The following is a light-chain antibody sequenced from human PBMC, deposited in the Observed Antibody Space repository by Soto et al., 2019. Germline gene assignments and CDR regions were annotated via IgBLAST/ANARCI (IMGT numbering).Light chain of an antibody. CDR1: SSDVGGYNY. CDR2: EVS. Sequence: QSALTQPASVSGSPGQSITISCTGTSSDVGGYNYVSWHQHHPGKAPKLVIHEVSDRPSGISNRFSGSKSGNTASLTISGLQAEDEADYYCSSYTTATTYVFGTGTKLTVL. CDR3: SSYTTATTYV. V-gene: IGLV2-14*01. J-gene: IGLJ1*01.